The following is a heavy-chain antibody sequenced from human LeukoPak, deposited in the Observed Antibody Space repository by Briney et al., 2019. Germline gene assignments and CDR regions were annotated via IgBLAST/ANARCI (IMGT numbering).Heavy chain of an antibody. V-gene: IGHV3-23*01. Sequence: GGSLRLSCVASGFXFSSSAMSWVRQAPGKGLEWVSAISGSGGDTYYADSVKGRFTISRDNSKNTLYLQMNSLRAEDTAVYYCAKGGIDYFDYWGQETLVTVSS. CDR2: ISGSGGDT. CDR3: AKGGIDYFDY. D-gene: IGHD3-16*01. J-gene: IGHJ4*02. CDR1: GFXFSSSA.